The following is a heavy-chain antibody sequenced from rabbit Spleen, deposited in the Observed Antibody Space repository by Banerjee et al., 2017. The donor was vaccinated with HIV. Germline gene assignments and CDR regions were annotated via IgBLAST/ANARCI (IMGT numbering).Heavy chain of an antibody. V-gene: IGHV1S40*01. CDR1: GFSLTSSDY. J-gene: IGHJ6*01. Sequence: QSLEESGGDLVKPGASLTLTCTASGFSLTSSDYMCWVRQAPGKGLEWIACIDAGSSGFTYHASWAKGRFTISKTSSTTVTLQMTSLTAADTATYFCARDTSSSFSSYGMDLWGPGTLVT. CDR2: IDAGSSGFT. D-gene: IGHD1-1*01. CDR3: ARDTSSSFSSYGMDL.